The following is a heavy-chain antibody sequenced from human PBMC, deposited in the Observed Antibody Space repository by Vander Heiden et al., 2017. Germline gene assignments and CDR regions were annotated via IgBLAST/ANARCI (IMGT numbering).Heavy chain of an antibody. D-gene: IGHD3-16*01. CDR2: FYSVGST. J-gene: IGHJ4*02. CDR1: GCTVGNNF. V-gene: IGHV3-53*01. Sequence: EVPLVESGGGLIQHGGSVRLSCAASGCTVGNNFMNWVRQAPGKGLEWVSVFYSVGSTYYADSVKGRFTISRDNSKNTLFLQMNSLRTEDTAVYYCTRGGRSSWGYWGQGTLVTVSS. CDR3: TRGGRSSWGY.